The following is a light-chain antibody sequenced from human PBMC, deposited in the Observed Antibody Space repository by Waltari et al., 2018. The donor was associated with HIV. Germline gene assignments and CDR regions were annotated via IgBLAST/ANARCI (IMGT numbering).Light chain of an antibody. V-gene: IGLV3-25*02. Sequence: SYELTQPPSVSVSPGQTAEITCFGDELPSQSGHWYQQKPGQAPVLVIYKDRKRPSGVPDRFSGSKSGTSAYLAISGLQSEDEGDYYCAAWDDSLNGLFGGGTKLTV. CDR2: KDR. CDR3: AAWDDSLNGL. J-gene: IGLJ2*01. CDR1: ELPSQS.